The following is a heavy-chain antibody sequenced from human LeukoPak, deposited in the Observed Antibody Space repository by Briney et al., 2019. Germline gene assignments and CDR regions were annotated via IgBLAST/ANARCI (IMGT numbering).Heavy chain of an antibody. Sequence: GVLRLSCAASGFTSSAYDMHWVRQITGGGLEWVSTSGTVGDTFYSDSVKGRFTISRENAKNSVHLQMNSLRVEDSAIYFCVRAAMPYIINGRRFDYWGQGTLVTVSS. CDR1: GFTSSAYD. CDR2: SGTVGDT. D-gene: IGHD2-2*01. J-gene: IGHJ4*02. CDR3: VRAAMPYIINGRRFDY. V-gene: IGHV3-13*04.